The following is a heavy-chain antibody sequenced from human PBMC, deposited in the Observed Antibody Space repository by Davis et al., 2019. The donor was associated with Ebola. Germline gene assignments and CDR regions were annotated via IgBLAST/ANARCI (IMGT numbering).Heavy chain of an antibody. Sequence: MPSETLSLTCAVYGGSFSGYYWSWIRQPPGKGLEWIGEINHSGSTNYNPSLKSRVTISVDTSKNQFSLKLSPVTAADTAVYYCARGDNYGDYAFDYWGQGTLVTVSS. CDR2: INHSGST. V-gene: IGHV4-34*01. D-gene: IGHD4-17*01. CDR3: ARGDNYGDYAFDY. J-gene: IGHJ4*02. CDR1: GGSFSGYY.